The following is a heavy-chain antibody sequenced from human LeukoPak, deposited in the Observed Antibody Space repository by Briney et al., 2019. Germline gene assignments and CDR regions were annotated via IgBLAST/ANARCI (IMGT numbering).Heavy chain of an antibody. J-gene: IGHJ3*02. D-gene: IGHD3-22*01. V-gene: IGHV4-59*12. CDR1: GGSISSYY. CDR3: ARGLAYYDSRSYHGPFDI. CDR2: IYYSGST. Sequence: SETLSLTCTVSGGSISSYYWSWIRQPPGKGLEWIGYIYYSGSTNYNPSLKSRVTISVDTSKNQFSLQLNSVTPDDTAVYSCARGLAYYDSRSYHGPFDIWGQGKTVTVSS.